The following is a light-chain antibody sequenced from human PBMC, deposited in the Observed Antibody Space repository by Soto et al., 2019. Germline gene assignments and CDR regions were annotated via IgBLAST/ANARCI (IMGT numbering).Light chain of an antibody. CDR1: QSISSW. CDR2: DAS. CDR3: QQYNSYSPLP. V-gene: IGKV1-5*01. Sequence: DIQMTQSPSTLSASVGGRVTITCRASQSISSWLAWYQQKPGKAPKLLIYDASSLESGVPSRFSGSGSGTEFTLTISSLQPDDFATYYCQQYNSYSPLPFGQGTKVDIK. J-gene: IGKJ1*01.